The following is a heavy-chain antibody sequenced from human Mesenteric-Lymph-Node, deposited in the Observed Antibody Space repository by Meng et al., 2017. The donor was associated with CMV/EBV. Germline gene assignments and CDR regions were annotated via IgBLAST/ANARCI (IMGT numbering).Heavy chain of an antibody. CDR1: SGSLSGYY. V-gene: IGHV4-34*10. J-gene: IGHJ6*02. CDR2: ISHSGST. Sequence: SETLSLTCAVSSGSLSGYYWSWIRQSPGKGLEWIGEISHSGSTNNNPSLKSRVTMSLDTSKNQFSLKLSSVTAADTAVYYCAREDPYYYYGMDVWGQGTTVTVSS. CDR3: AREDPYYYYGMDV.